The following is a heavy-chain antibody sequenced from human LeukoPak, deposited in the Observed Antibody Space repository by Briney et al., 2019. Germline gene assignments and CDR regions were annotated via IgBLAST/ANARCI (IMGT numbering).Heavy chain of an antibody. V-gene: IGHV1-69*13. Sequence: SVKVSCKASGGTFSTYAISWVRHAPRQGLEWVGGIIPIFDTANYAQKVQARVTITADEATSTAYMELSSLRSEDTAVDYCARDSRYSGYETFDYWGQGTLVTVSS. CDR3: ARDSRYSGYETFDY. D-gene: IGHD5-12*01. CDR1: GGTFSTYA. J-gene: IGHJ4*02. CDR2: IIPIFDTA.